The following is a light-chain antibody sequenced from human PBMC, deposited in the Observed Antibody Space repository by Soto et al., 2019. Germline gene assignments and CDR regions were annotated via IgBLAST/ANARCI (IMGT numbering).Light chain of an antibody. CDR2: DVS. V-gene: IGLV2-14*01. Sequence: QSALTQPASVSGSPGQSITISCTGTSSDVGGYNYVSWYQQPPGKAPKLMISDVSNRPSGVSDRFSGSKSGSTASLTISGLQAEDEADYYCSSYSSSRALLFGGGTKLTVL. CDR1: SSDVGGYNY. CDR3: SSYSSSRALL. J-gene: IGLJ2*01.